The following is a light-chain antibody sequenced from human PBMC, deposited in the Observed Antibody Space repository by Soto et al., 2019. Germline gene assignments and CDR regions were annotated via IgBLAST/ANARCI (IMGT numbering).Light chain of an antibody. V-gene: IGKV1-5*01. Sequence: DIHITQSPSTLSASAGDRVTITCRASQSISTWLAWYQQKPGKAPKLLIYGASSLASGVPSRFSGSGSGTDFTLTINNLQPEDFATYYCQQANIFPNFGQGTRLEIK. CDR1: QSISTW. CDR2: GAS. CDR3: QQANIFPN. J-gene: IGKJ5*01.